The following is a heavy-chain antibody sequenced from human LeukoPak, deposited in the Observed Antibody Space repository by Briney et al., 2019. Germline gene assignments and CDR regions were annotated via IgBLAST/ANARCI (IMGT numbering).Heavy chain of an antibody. J-gene: IGHJ4*02. V-gene: IGHV3-30-3*01. D-gene: IGHD3-3*01. Sequence: PGRSLRLSCAASGFTFSSYAMPWVRQAPGKGLEWVAVISYDGSNKYYADSVKGRFTISRDNSKNTLYLQMNSLRAEDTAVYYCARDTHTIFITYYFDYWGQGTLVTVSS. CDR3: ARDTHTIFITYYFDY. CDR2: ISYDGSNK. CDR1: GFTFSSYA.